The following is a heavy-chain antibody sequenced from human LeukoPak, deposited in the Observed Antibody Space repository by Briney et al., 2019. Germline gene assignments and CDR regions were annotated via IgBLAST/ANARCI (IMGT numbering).Heavy chain of an antibody. D-gene: IGHD4-17*01. CDR3: AKYYGDYFDY. CDR1: GFTFSSYG. V-gene: IGHV3-30*18. CDR2: ISYDGSNK. J-gene: IGHJ4*02. Sequence: GGSLRLSCAASGFTFSSYGMHWVRQAPGKGLEWVAVISYDGSNKYYADSVKGRFTISRDNSKNTLYLQMNSLRAEDTAVYYCAKYYGDYFDYWGQGTLVTVSS.